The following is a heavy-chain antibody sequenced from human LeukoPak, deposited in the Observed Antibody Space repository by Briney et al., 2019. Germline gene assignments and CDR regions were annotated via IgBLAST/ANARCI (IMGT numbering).Heavy chain of an antibody. CDR2: IYYSGST. Sequence: PSETLSLICTVSGGSITSYYWSWIRQPPGKGLEWIGYIYYSGSTNYNPSLKSRVTISVDTSKNQFSLKLSSVTAADTAVYYCARGGVNYKIAGPWGQGALVTVSS. CDR3: ARGGVNYKIAGP. D-gene: IGHD3-10*01. J-gene: IGHJ5*02. CDR1: GGSITSYY. V-gene: IGHV4-59*01.